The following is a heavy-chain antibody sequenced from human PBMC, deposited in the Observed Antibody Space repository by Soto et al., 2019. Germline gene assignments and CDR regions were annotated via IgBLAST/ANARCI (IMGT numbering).Heavy chain of an antibody. CDR3: ERGRCSSSTSCYPYYYYYGMDV. Sequence: EVQLVESGGGLVQPGGSLRLSCAASGFTFSNYDMHWVRQTTGKGLEWVSAIGSAGDTYYPGSVKGRFTISRENAKNSLYLQMNSLRAGDTAVYYCERGRCSSSTSCYPYYYYYGMDVWGQGTTVTVSS. CDR1: GFTFSNYD. D-gene: IGHD2-2*01. J-gene: IGHJ6*02. V-gene: IGHV3-13*04. CDR2: IGSAGDT.